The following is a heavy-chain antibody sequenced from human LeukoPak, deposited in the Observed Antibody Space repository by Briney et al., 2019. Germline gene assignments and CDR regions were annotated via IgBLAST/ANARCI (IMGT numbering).Heavy chain of an antibody. Sequence: PSETLSLTCTVSGGPISSYYWSWIRQPPGKGLEWIGYIYYSGSTNYSPSLKSRVTISVDTSKNQFSLKLSSVTAADTAVYYCAVSGSYSPDYWGQGTLVTVSS. D-gene: IGHD1-26*01. V-gene: IGHV4-59*01. CDR3: AVSGSYSPDY. J-gene: IGHJ4*02. CDR2: IYYSGST. CDR1: GGPISSYY.